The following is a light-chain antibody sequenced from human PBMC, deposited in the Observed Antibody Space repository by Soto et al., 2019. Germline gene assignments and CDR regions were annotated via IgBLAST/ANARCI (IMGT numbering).Light chain of an antibody. CDR2: GAS. J-gene: IGKJ1*01. V-gene: IGKV3-20*01. CDR3: QHYGSSQWTFGQWT. CDR1: QTGSSSY. Sequence: IVLTQSPGTVSLSPGERATLSCRASQTGSSSYLAWYQQKPGQAPRLLIYGASTRATGIPDRFSGSGSGTDFTLTISRLEPEASAVYFCQHYGSSQWTFGQWTFGQGTKVEIK.